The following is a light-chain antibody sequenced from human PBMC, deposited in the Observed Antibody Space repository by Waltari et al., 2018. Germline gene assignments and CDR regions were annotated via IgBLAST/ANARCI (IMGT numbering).Light chain of an antibody. CDR1: SGPSSNV. V-gene: IGLV4-69*01. J-gene: IGLJ3*02. Sequence: QLVLTQSPSAYASLGASVKLPCTLSSGPSSNVIAWLQEQPGKGPRYLMKVNRDGSHSKGDEIPDRFSGSSSGAERYLTISSLQSEDEADYYCQTGGHGTWVFGGGTKLTVL. CDR2: VNRDGSH. CDR3: QTGGHGTWV.